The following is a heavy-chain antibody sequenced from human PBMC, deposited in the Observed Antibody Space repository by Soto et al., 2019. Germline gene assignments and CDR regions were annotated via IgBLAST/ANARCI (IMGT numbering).Heavy chain of an antibody. Sequence: PGGSLRLSCAASGFTFSSYGMYWVRQAPGKGLEWVAMISYDGSDQFYGDSVKGRFTISRDNSKNILYVQMNSLRSEDTAVYYCAKDTGADYWGQGTVVTVSS. CDR1: GFTFSSYG. D-gene: IGHD3-10*01. J-gene: IGHJ4*02. V-gene: IGHV3-30*18. CDR2: ISYDGSDQ. CDR3: AKDTGADY.